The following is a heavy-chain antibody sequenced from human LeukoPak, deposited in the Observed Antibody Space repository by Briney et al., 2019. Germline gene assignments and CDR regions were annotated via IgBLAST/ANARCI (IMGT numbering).Heavy chain of an antibody. CDR3: AIRFHPIRGPFDY. J-gene: IGHJ4*02. CDR1: GFTFSGSG. V-gene: IGHV3-30*02. CDR2: VRYDGSNK. Sequence: PGGSLRLSCAASGFTFSGSGMHWVRQAPGKGLEWVTFVRYDGSNKYYTDSVKGRFTISRDNSKNTLYLQMNSLRAEDTAVYYCAIRFHPIRGPFDYWGQGTLVTVSS. D-gene: IGHD3-10*01.